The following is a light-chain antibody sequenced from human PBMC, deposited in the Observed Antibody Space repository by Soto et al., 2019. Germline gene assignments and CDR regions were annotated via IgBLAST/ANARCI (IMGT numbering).Light chain of an antibody. CDR3: QQRSDGPLT. V-gene: IGKV3-11*01. CDR2: EVS. J-gene: IGKJ5*01. CDR1: QRLSSIN. Sequence: EIVLTQSPATLSLSPGASATLSCRARQRLSSINLAWFQQKPGQAPRPLIYEVSNRASGIPARFSGSGSETDFTLTISSLEPEDFAVYYCQQRSDGPLTFGQGTRLEIK.